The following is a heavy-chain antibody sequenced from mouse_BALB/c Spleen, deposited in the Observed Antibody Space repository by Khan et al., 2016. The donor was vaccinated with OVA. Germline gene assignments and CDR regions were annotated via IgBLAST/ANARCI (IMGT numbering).Heavy chain of an antibody. CDR2: INSGSNTI. CDR3: ARCDGFWFAY. CDR1: GFTFSSFG. V-gene: IGHV5-17*02. Sequence: EVELVESGGGLVQPGGSRKLSCAASGFTFSSFGMHWIRQAPEKGLEWVAYINSGSNTIYYADTVKGRFTVSRDNSKNTLFLQMTSLRSEDTAMYYCARCDGFWFAYGGQGTLVNVSA. J-gene: IGHJ3*01. D-gene: IGHD2-3*01.